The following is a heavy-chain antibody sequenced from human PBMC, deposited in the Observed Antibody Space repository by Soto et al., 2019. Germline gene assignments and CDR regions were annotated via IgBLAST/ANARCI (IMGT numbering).Heavy chain of an antibody. D-gene: IGHD3-10*01. CDR2: IYYSGST. J-gene: IGHJ1*01. Sequence: SETLSLTCTVSGGSISSSSYYWGWIRQPPGKGLEWIGSIYYSGSTYYNPSLKSRVTISVDTSKNQFSLKLSSVTAADTAVYYCAMLALDYGSGSYHKSLYFQHWGQGTLVTVSS. CDR1: GGSISSSSYY. V-gene: IGHV4-39*01. CDR3: AMLALDYGSGSYHKSLYFQH.